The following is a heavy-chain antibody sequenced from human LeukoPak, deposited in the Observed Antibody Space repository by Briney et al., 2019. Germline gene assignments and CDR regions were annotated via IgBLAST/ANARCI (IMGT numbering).Heavy chain of an antibody. D-gene: IGHD6-19*01. J-gene: IGHJ6*04. V-gene: IGHV4-39*01. CDR1: GGSISSSSYY. CDR3: ARGKVRSGWYTRHYYGMDV. CDR2: IYYSGST. Sequence: SETLSLTCTVSGGSISSSSYYWGWIRQPPGKGLEWIGSIYYSGSTYYNPSLKSRVTISVDTSKNQFSLKLSSVTAADTAVYYCARGKVRSGWYTRHYYGMDVWGKGTTVTVSS.